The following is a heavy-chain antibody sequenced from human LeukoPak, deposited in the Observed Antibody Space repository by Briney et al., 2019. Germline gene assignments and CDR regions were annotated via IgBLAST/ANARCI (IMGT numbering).Heavy chain of an antibody. D-gene: IGHD1-14*01. CDR3: AKGNQVYFDY. J-gene: IGHJ4*02. CDR2: IYTRGST. CDR1: GGSISSYY. V-gene: IGHV4-4*09. Sequence: SETLSLTCTVSGGSISSYYWSWIRQPPGKGLEWIGYIYTRGSTNYNPSLKSRVTISVDTSKNQFSLKLSSVTAADTAVYYCAKGNQVYFDYWGQGTLVTVSS.